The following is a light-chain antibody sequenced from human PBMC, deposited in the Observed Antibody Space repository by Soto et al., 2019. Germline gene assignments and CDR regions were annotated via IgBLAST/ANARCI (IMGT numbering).Light chain of an antibody. CDR2: GAS. J-gene: IGKJ5*01. Sequence: EIVMTQSPATLSVSPGERATLSCRASQIISSNLAWYQQKPGQAPRLLINGASTRATGIPARFSGSGSGTEFTLTISSLQSEDFAVYYCQQYNKWPLTFGQGTRLEI. CDR3: QQYNKWPLT. CDR1: QIISSN. V-gene: IGKV3-15*01.